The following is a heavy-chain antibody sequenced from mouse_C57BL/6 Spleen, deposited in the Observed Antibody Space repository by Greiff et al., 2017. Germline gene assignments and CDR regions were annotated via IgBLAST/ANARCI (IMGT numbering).Heavy chain of an antibody. CDR1: GFTFSSYA. J-gene: IGHJ2*01. Sequence: EVKVVESGGGLVKPGGSLKLSSAASGFTFSSYAMSWVRQTPEKRLEWVATISDGGSYTYYPDNVKGRFTISRDNAKNNLYLQMSHLKSEDTAMYYCAREGVYYFDYWGQGTTLTVSS. CDR2: ISDGGSYT. V-gene: IGHV5-4*01. CDR3: AREGVYYFDY.